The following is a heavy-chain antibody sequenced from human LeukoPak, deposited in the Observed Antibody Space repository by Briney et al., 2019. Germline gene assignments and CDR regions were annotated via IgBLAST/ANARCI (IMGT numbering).Heavy chain of an antibody. Sequence: SETLSLTCSVSGGSISRDYWSWIRQPPGKGLEWIGYIYYSGSTNYNPSLKSRVTISVDTSKNQFSLKLSSVTAADTAVYYCARQLTYLDHGDYGGHWFDPWGQGTLVTVSS. CDR2: IYYSGST. CDR1: GGSISRDY. V-gene: IGHV4-59*08. D-gene: IGHD4-17*01. CDR3: ARQLTYLDHGDYGGHWFDP. J-gene: IGHJ5*02.